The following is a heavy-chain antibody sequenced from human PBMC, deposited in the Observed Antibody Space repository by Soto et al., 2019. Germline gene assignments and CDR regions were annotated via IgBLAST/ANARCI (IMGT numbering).Heavy chain of an antibody. CDR3: AREHYGNSAWFDP. Sequence: ASVKVSCKASGYTFTSYGISCVRQAPGQGLEWMGWMNPNSGNTGYAQKFQGRVTMTRNTSISTAYMELSSLRSEDTAVYYCAREHYGNSAWFDPWGQGTLVTVSS. CDR2: MNPNSGNT. CDR1: GYTFTSYG. J-gene: IGHJ5*02. D-gene: IGHD3-10*01. V-gene: IGHV1-8*02.